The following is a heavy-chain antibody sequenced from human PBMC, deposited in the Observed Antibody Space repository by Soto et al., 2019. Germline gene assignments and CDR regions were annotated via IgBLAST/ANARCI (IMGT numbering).Heavy chain of an antibody. Sequence: SETLSLTCTVSGGSISTRSSYWGWIRQPPGKGLEWIGSIYYIGNTYYNPSLKSRVAISVDSSKTRFSLKLNSVTTAGTAVYYCARGKGRQVLLWFGEPLYYYYGMDVWGQGTTVTVSS. D-gene: IGHD3-10*01. J-gene: IGHJ6*02. V-gene: IGHV4-39*02. CDR3: ARGKGRQVLLWFGEPLYYYYGMDV. CDR1: GGSISTRSSY. CDR2: IYYIGNT.